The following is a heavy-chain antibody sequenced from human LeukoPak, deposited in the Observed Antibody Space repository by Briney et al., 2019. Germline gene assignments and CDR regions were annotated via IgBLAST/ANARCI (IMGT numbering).Heavy chain of an antibody. CDR3: ARDLKAAADYYFDY. CDR1: GFIFSSNA. V-gene: IGHV3-30*01. Sequence: GGSLRLSCAVSGFIFSSNAMHWVRQAPGEGPEWVAVILTDGRDKHHADSVKGRFTISRDNSKNTLFLQMNSLRVEDTAIYYCARDLKAAADYYFDYWGQGTLVTVSS. D-gene: IGHD6-13*01. CDR2: ILTDGRDK. J-gene: IGHJ4*02.